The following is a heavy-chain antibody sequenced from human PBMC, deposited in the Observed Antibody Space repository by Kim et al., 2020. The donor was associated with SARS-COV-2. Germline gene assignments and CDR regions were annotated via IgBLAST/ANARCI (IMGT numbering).Heavy chain of an antibody. J-gene: IGHJ4*02. V-gene: IGHV4-34*01. CDR3: ARGGMLDY. CDR2: SGST. Sequence: SGSTNYHPSLKSRVTISVDTSKNQFSLKLSSVTAADTAVYYCARGGMLDYWGQGTLVTVSS.